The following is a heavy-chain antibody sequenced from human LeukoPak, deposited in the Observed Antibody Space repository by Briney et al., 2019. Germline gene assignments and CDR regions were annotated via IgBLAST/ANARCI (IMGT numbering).Heavy chain of an antibody. CDR3: AREPRATIFGVVIISWFDP. CDR1: GGSISSGGYY. J-gene: IGHJ5*02. Sequence: PSETLSLTCTVSGGSISSGGYYWSWIRQHPGKGLEWIGYIYYSGSTYYNPSLKGRVTISVDTSKNQFSLKLSSVTAADTAVYYCAREPRATIFGVVIISWFDPWGQGTLVTVSS. V-gene: IGHV4-31*03. CDR2: IYYSGST. D-gene: IGHD3-3*01.